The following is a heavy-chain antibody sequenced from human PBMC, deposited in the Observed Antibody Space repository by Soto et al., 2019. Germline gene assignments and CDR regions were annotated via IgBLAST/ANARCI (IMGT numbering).Heavy chain of an antibody. V-gene: IGHV1-46*02. CDR3: ATSLGREFATGDY. J-gene: IGHJ4*02. CDR2: INVRGGNT. Sequence: RASVKVSCKTSGYPLNNYYIHWPRQAPGQGLQWMGMINVRGGNTFYAQEFQVRAAMTSDTSASTVYMELNGLTYDDTAVYYCATSLGREFATGDYWGQGSLVTVSS. D-gene: IGHD2-15*01. CDR1: GYPLNNYY.